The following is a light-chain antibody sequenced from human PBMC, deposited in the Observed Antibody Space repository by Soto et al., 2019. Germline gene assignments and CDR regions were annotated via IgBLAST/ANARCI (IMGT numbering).Light chain of an antibody. CDR2: GAF. Sequence: EIVMTQSPATLSVSPGERATLSCRASQSVSSNLAWFQQKPGQASRLLIYGAFNRATGIPARSSGSGSGTEFALTISSLQSEDFAVYYCQQYNNWPTWTFGQGTKVDI. J-gene: IGKJ1*01. V-gene: IGKV3-15*01. CDR3: QQYNNWPTWT. CDR1: QSVSSN.